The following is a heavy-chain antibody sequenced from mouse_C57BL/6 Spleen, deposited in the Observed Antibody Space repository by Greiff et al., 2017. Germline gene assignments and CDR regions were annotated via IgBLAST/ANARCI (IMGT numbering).Heavy chain of an antibody. D-gene: IGHD1-1*01. CDR3: ARQNYYSSSYGDYYAMDY. V-gene: IGHV2-6-1*01. J-gene: IGHJ4*01. CDR2: IWSDGST. CDR1: GFSLTSYG. Sequence: QVQLKESGPGLVAPSQSLSITCTVSGFSLTSYGVHWVRQPPGKGLEWLVVIWSDGSTTYNSALKSRLSISKDNSKSQVFLKMNSLQTDDTAMYYCARQNYYSSSYGDYYAMDYWGQGTSVTVSS.